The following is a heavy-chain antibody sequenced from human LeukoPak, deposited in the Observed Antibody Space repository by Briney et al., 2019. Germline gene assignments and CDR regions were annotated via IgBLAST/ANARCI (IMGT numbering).Heavy chain of an antibody. Sequence: SETLSLTCAVYGGSFSGYYWSWIRQPPGKGLEWIGEINHSGSTNYNPSLKSRVTISVDTSKNQFSLKLSSVTAADTAVYYCARRGRAVAATGGFDYWGQGTLVTVSS. CDR1: GGSFSGYY. V-gene: IGHV4-34*01. CDR2: INHSGST. D-gene: IGHD6-19*01. CDR3: ARRGRAVAATGGFDY. J-gene: IGHJ4*02.